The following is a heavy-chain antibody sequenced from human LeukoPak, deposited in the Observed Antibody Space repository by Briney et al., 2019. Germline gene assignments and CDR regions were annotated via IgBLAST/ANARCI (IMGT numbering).Heavy chain of an antibody. J-gene: IGHJ6*03. Sequence: GGSLRLSCKVSGFTFDDYGMSWVRQAPGKGLQWVSGINWNGGSTGYADSVKGRFTISRDNAKNSLYLQMNSLRAEDTALYHCARVKRDYYGSGSYNHYYYYMDVWGKGTTVTISS. CDR2: INWNGGST. CDR1: GFTFDDYG. D-gene: IGHD3-10*01. CDR3: ARVKRDYYGSGSYNHYYYYMDV. V-gene: IGHV3-20*01.